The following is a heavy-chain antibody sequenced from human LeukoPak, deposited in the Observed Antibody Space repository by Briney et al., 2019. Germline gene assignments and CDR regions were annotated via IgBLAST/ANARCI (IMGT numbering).Heavy chain of an antibody. J-gene: IGHJ6*02. Sequence: GGSLRLSCAASGFTFSTYAMSWVRQAPGKGLEWVSAIGGGGVRTYYADSMKGRFTISRDNAKNSLYLQMNSLRAEDTAVYYCARGVTFVYYGMDVWGQGTTVTVSS. V-gene: IGHV3-23*01. CDR2: IGGGGVRT. CDR3: ARGVTFVYYGMDV. CDR1: GFTFSTYA. D-gene: IGHD3-10*01.